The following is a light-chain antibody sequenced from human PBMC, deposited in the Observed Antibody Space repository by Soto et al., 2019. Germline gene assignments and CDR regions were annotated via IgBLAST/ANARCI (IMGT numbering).Light chain of an antibody. CDR1: QSVIYSSNNKNY. CDR2: WAS. V-gene: IGKV4-1*01. J-gene: IGKJ4*01. CDR3: QQYYSSPLT. Sequence: DIVMTPSPDSLAVSLGERATMNCKSSQSVIYSSNNKNYLAWYQQKPGQPPKLLIYWASTRESGVPDRFSGSGSGTDFTLTISSLQAEDVAVYYCQQYYSSPLTFGGGTKVEIK.